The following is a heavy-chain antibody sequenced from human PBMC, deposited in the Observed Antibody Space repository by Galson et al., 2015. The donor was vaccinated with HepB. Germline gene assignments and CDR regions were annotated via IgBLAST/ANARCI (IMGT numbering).Heavy chain of an antibody. V-gene: IGHV4-30-2*01. J-gene: IGHJ5*02. D-gene: IGHD5/OR15-5a*01. CDR3: ERGISVKFWLDP. CDR1: GGSISCGVYS. Sequence: TLSSTCAVSGGSISCGVYSWSWIPQPPRKGLEWIGFIYHSATTSYNPTLEIRVTMSDYTSKNQFSLKLRSVTAADTAVYYCERGISVKFWLDPWGQGTPVTVSS. CDR2: IYHSATT.